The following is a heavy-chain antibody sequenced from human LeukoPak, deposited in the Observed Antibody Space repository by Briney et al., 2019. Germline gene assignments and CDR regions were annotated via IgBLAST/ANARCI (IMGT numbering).Heavy chain of an antibody. J-gene: IGHJ4*02. V-gene: IGHV1-2*02. CDR3: AGGSGDYSPDY. Sequence: ASVKVSCKAPGYTFTDYYMHWVRQAPGQGLEWMGWINPNSGDTNHAQNFQGRVTLTRDTSISTAYMELSRLRSDDTAVYYCAGGSGDYSPDYWGQGTLVTVSS. CDR2: INPNSGDT. CDR1: GYTFTDYY. D-gene: IGHD3-22*01.